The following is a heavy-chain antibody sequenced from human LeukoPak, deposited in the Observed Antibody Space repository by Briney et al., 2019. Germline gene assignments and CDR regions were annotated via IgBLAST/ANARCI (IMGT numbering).Heavy chain of an antibody. V-gene: IGHV3-21*01. J-gene: IGHJ3*02. Sequence: XGSLRLSCAASGFTFKSYSMNWVRQAPGKGLEWVSSISSRRSYIYYTDSVKGRFTVSRDNAWNSLYLQMDSLRAEDTAVYYCARDRTGTPQDAFDIWGQGTMVIVSS. CDR1: GFTFKSYS. D-gene: IGHD3/OR15-3a*01. CDR3: ARDRTGTPQDAFDI. CDR2: ISSRRSYI.